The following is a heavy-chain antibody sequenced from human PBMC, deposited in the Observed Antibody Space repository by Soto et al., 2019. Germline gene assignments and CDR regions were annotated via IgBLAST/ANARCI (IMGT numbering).Heavy chain of an antibody. CDR3: ARDTASRSYGSDY. CDR1: GFTFSNFY. Sequence: EVHLVESGGGLVQPGGSLRLSCAASGFTFSNFYMSWARQAPGKGLEWVAHISYDGSEIYYADSVKGRFSISRDNARSSLSLQLNSLRADDTAVYYCARDTASRSYGSDYWGQGLVVTVSS. CDR2: ISYDGSEI. D-gene: IGHD4-17*01. V-gene: IGHV3-7*03. J-gene: IGHJ4*02.